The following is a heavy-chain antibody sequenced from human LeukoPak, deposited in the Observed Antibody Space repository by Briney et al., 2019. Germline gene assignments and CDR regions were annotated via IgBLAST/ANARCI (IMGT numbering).Heavy chain of an antibody. V-gene: IGHV1-2*02. CDR2: INPNSGGT. J-gene: IGHJ5*02. Sequence: ASVKVSCKSSGYTFTCYYMHWVRQAPGQGLEWMGWINPNSGGTNYAQKFQGRVTMTRDTSISTAYMELSRLRSDDTAVYYCARPHCSGGSCPNWFDPWGQGTLVTVSS. CDR1: GYTFTCYY. CDR3: ARPHCSGGSCPNWFDP. D-gene: IGHD2-15*01.